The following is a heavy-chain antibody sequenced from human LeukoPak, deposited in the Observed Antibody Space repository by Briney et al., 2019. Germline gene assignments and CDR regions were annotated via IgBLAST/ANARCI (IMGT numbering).Heavy chain of an antibody. CDR3: ARGIAVAGYYYYMDV. D-gene: IGHD6-19*01. CDR2: ISSNGGST. J-gene: IGHJ6*03. V-gene: IGHV3-64*01. Sequence: PGGPLRLSCAASGFTFSTYAMYWVRQAPGKGLDYVSAISSNGGSTYYANSVKGRFTISRDNSKNTLYLQMGSLGAEDMAVYYCARGIAVAGYYYYMDVWGKGTTVTVSS. CDR1: GFTFSTYA.